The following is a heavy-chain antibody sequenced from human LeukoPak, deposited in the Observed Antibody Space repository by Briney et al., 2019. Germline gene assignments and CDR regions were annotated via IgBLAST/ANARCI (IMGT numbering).Heavy chain of an antibody. J-gene: IGHJ4*02. CDR1: GYTFRDYG. Sequence: ASVKVSCKASGYTFRDYGISWVRQAPGQGLEWMGWISLNNGNTNFAEALQGRVTITTDTSTTTTYMELTNLTSDDTAVYYCARVRNGDLFDHWGQGTLVIVSA. V-gene: IGHV1-18*01. D-gene: IGHD2-21*02. CDR2: ISLNNGNT. CDR3: ARVRNGDLFDH.